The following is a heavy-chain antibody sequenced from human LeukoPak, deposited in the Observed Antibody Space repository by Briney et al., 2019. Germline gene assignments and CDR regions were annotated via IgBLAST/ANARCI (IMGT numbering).Heavy chain of an antibody. CDR3: ARSYFDGWGFYYYRDV. V-gene: IGHV1-69*13. CDR2: IIPIFGTA. D-gene: IGHD3-10*01. CDR1: GGTFSSYA. J-gene: IGHJ6*03. Sequence: SVKVSCKASGGTFSSYAISWVRQAPGQGLEWMGGIIPIFGTANYAQKFQGRVTITADESTSTAYMELSSLRSEDTAVYYCARSYFDGWGFYYYRDVWGKGTTVTISS.